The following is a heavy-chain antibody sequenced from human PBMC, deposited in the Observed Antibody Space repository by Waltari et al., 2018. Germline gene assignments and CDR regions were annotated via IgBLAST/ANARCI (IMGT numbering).Heavy chain of an antibody. J-gene: IGHJ4*02. CDR3: ATGQIYYGSVD. D-gene: IGHD3-10*01. CDR1: GGSISAYY. V-gene: IGHV4-59*01. CDR2: IYHTGSTST. Sequence: QVQLQESGPGLVKPSETMSLTCCISGGSISAYYWSWIRQPPGKGLEWIGYIYHTGSTSTSYNPALTSRVTISLDTSKNQFSLRLSSVTAADTAVYYCATGQIYYGSVDWGQGTLVTVSS.